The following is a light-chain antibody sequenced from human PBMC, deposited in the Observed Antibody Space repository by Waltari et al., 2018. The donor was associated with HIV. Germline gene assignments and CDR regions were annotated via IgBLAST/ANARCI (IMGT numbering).Light chain of an antibody. V-gene: IGKV3-15*01. CDR1: QSVGRN. CDR2: GAA. Sequence: EIVMTQSPATLSVSPGERATLSCRASQSVGRNLAWYQRKPAQAPRLVIYGAATRATGVPDRLSGSGSGTEVTLTSSSLQSEDFAVDYCQQYNNWPYTFGQGTKLEIK. CDR3: QQYNNWPYT. J-gene: IGKJ2*01.